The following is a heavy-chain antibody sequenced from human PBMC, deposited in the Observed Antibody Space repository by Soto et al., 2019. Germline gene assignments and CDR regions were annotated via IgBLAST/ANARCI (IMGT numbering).Heavy chain of an antibody. CDR1: GDSASSNSAA. D-gene: IGHD5-12*01. V-gene: IGHV6-1*01. J-gene: IGHJ6*02. CDR2: TYYRSKWYN. CDR3: ARRRGWLLYYYYGMDV. Sequence: SQTLSLTCAISGDSASSNSAAWNWIRQSPSRGLEWLGRTYYRSKWYNDYAVSVKSRITINPDTSKNQFSLQLNSVTPEDTAVYYCARRRGWLLYYYYGMDVWGQGTTVTVSS.